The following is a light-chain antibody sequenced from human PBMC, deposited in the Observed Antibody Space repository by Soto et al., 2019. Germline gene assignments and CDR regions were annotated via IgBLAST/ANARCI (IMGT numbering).Light chain of an antibody. J-gene: IGKJ4*01. V-gene: IGKV3D-15*01. Sequence: IVMTQSPATLSVSAGERVTLSGRASQSVSSDLAWYQQKPGQAPRLLIYGASTRATGIPARFSGSGSGTDYTLTISSLQSEDFAVYYCQQYNNWPPLTCCGGTKVEIK. CDR1: QSVSSD. CDR3: QQYNNWPPLT. CDR2: GAS.